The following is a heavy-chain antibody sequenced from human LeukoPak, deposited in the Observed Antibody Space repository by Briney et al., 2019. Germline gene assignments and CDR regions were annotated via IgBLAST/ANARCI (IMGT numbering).Heavy chain of an antibody. V-gene: IGHV1-2*02. CDR1: GYTFTGYY. D-gene: IGHD2-2*01. CDR3: ARALGYCSSTSCYEGGSYYYYYGMDV. Sequence: ASVKVSCKASGYTFTGYYMHWVRQAPGQGLEWMGWINPNSGGTNYAQTFQGRVTMTRDTSISTAYMELSRLRSDDTAVYYCARALGYCSSTSCYEGGSYYYYYGMDVWGQGTTVTVSS. J-gene: IGHJ6*02. CDR2: INPNSGGT.